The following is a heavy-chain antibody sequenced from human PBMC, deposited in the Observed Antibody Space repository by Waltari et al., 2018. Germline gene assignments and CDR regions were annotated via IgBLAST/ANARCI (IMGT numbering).Heavy chain of an antibody. CDR3: AKDLGIVPAIDC. J-gene: IGHJ4*02. CDR2: IRYDGSDQ. CDR1: GFFFGTYD. Sequence: QVQLVESVGGVVQPGGSLRLSCEASGFFFGTYDIHWVRQSPGKGLESVAFIRYDGSDQQYADSVKGRFTISRDNAKSSLYLQMNNLRPEDTALYYCAKDLGIVPAIDCWGRGALVIVSS. D-gene: IGHD2-2*01. V-gene: IGHV3-30*02.